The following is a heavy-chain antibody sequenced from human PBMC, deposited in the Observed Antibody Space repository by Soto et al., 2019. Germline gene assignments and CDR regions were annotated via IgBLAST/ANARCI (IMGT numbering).Heavy chain of an antibody. CDR1: GFTFSSFT. CDR3: TRGGGSSFDY. V-gene: IGHV3-48*01. Sequence: GGSLRLSCAASGFTFSSFTMNWVRQAPGKGLEWVSCSSSVNSATYYADSVKGRFTISRDNTKNSLYLQMNSLTAEDTAVYYCTRGGGSSFDYWGQGALVTVSS. D-gene: IGHD2-15*01. CDR2: SSSVNSAT. J-gene: IGHJ4*02.